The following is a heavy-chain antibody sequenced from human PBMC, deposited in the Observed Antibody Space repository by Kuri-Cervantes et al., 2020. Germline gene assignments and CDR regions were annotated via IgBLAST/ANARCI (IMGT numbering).Heavy chain of an antibody. Sequence: GSLRPSCTVSGGSISSYYWSWIRQPAGKGLEWIGRIYTSGSTNYNPSLKSGVTISVDTSKNQFSLKLSSVTAADTAVYYCARAPLSIFDYWGQGTLVTVSS. CDR3: ARAPLSIFDY. V-gene: IGHV4-4*07. CDR2: IYTSGST. J-gene: IGHJ4*02. CDR1: GGSISSYY. D-gene: IGHD2-15*01.